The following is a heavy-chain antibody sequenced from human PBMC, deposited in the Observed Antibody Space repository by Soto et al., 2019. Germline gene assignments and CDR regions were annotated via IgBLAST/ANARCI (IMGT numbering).Heavy chain of an antibody. CDR3: ARGDRIAVFRGNPGY. CDR1: GYFFTDYY. J-gene: IGHJ4*02. V-gene: IGHV1-2*02. CDR2: INPNSGGT. D-gene: IGHD2-15*01. Sequence: QVQLVQSGAEVKKPGASVKVSCKTSGYFFTDYYIHWVRQAPGQGLEWMGWINPNSGGTTYAQKFQNKVTFTRATSTKTAYMQLSSLTSDDTAVYYCARGDRIAVFRGNPGYWGQGTLVTVSS.